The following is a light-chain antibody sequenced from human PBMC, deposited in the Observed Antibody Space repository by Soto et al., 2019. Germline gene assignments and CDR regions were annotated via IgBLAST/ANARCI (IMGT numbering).Light chain of an antibody. V-gene: IGKV3-11*01. CDR3: QQTYRFPLT. CDR2: DAS. CDR1: QSVSLH. Sequence: EIVLTQSPANLSLSPGERATLSCRASQSVSLHLAWYQQKPGQAPRLLIYDASNRATGVPGRFSGSGSGADFTLTISSLEPEDVAIYFCQQTYRFPLTFGGGTKVEI. J-gene: IGKJ4*01.